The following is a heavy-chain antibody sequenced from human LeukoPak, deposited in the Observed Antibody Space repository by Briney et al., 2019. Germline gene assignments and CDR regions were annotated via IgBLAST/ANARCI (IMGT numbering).Heavy chain of an antibody. D-gene: IGHD3-10*01. CDR1: GGSISSSGYY. CDR2: IDYGGST. J-gene: IGHJ4*02. V-gene: IGHV4-39*02. CDR3: ARDQTYSGSGIYTYFDY. Sequence: SETLSLTCTVSGGSISSSGYYWGWIRQPPGKGLEWIGSIDYGGSTYYNPSLKSRVIISVDTSKNQFSLKLSSVTATDTAVYYCARDQTYSGSGIYTYFDYWGQGILVTVSS.